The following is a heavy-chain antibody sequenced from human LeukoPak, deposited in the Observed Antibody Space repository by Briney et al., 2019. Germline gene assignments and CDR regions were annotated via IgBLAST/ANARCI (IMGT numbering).Heavy chain of an antibody. J-gene: IGHJ4*02. CDR1: GLTFNTHW. V-gene: IGHV3-23*01. D-gene: IGHD3-10*01. CDR2: ISGSGGNT. CDR3: AKDPRYYGAY. Sequence: GGSLRLSCAGSGLTFNTHWMSWVRQAPGKGLEWVSAISGSGGNTYYADSVKGRFTISRDDSKNTLSLQMNSLRAEDTAVYYCAKDPRYYGAYWGQGTLVTVSS.